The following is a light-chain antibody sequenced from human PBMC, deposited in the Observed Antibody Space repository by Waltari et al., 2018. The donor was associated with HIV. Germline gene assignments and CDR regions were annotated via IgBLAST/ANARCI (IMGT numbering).Light chain of an antibody. J-gene: IGLJ2*01. CDR3: SSYAGSNNLI. CDR1: SSDVGGYDY. V-gene: IGLV2-8*01. Sequence: QSALTQPLSASGSPGQSVTISCNGTSSDVGGYDYVSWYQQHPGKAPKLMLYDVTKRPSGVPDRFSGSKSGSTACLTVSGLQAEDEADYYCSSYAGSNNLIFGGGTKLTVL. CDR2: DVT.